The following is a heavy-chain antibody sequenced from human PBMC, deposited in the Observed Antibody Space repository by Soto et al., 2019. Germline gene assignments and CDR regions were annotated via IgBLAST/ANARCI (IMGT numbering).Heavy chain of an antibody. Sequence: QVQLVGSGGGVVQPGRSLRLSCAASGFTFSSYAMHWVRQAPGKGLEWVAVISYDGSNKYYADSVKGRFTISRDNSKNTLYLQMNSLRAEDTAVYYCAREGYCSGGSCYPTNPFDYWGQGTLVTVSS. CDR1: GFTFSSYA. J-gene: IGHJ4*02. CDR2: ISYDGSNK. V-gene: IGHV3-30-3*01. D-gene: IGHD2-15*01. CDR3: AREGYCSGGSCYPTNPFDY.